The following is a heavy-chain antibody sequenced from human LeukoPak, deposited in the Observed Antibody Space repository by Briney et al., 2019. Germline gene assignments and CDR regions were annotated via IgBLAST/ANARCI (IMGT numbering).Heavy chain of an antibody. J-gene: IGHJ6*04. V-gene: IGHV3-21*01. D-gene: IGHD3-10*02. CDR1: GFTFSSYS. CDR3: AELGITMIGGV. Sequence: GGSLRLSCAASGFTFSSYSMNWVRQAPGKGLEWVSSISSSSTYTYYADSVKGRFTISRDNAKNSLHLQMNSLRAEDTAVYYCAELGITMIGGVWGKGTTVTISS. CDR2: ISSSSTYT.